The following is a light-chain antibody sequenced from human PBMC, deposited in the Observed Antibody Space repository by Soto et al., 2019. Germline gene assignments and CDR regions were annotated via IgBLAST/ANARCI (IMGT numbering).Light chain of an antibody. CDR1: QSVSSY. J-gene: IGKJ2*01. Sequence: EIVLTQSPATLSLSPGERATLSCRASQSVSSYLAWYQQKPGQAPRLLIYDASNSTTGIPARFSGSGSVTDFTLTISSLEPEDFAVYYCQQRSNWPYTFGQGTKLEIK. V-gene: IGKV3-11*01. CDR3: QQRSNWPYT. CDR2: DAS.